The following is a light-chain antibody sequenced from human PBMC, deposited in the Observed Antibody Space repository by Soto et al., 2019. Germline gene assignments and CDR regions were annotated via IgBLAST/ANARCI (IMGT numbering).Light chain of an antibody. CDR1: QGISNY. CDR2: AAS. CDR3: QKYNSAPSLT. J-gene: IGKJ3*01. V-gene: IGKV1-27*01. Sequence: DIQMTQSPSSLSASVGDRVTITFRASQGISNYLAWYQQKPGKVPKLLIYAASTLQSGVPSRFSGSGSGTDFTLTISSLQPEDVATYYCQKYNSAPSLTFGPGTKVDIK.